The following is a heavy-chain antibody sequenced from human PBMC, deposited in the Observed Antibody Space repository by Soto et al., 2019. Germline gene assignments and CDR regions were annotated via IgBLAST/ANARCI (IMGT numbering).Heavy chain of an antibody. J-gene: IGHJ4*02. V-gene: IGHV3-49*04. D-gene: IGHD6-13*01. Sequence: GGSLRLSCTASGFTFGDYAMSWVRQAPGKGLEWVGFIRSKAYGGTTEYAASVKGRFTISRDDSKSIAYLQMNSLKTEDTAVYYCTRSRSSWYGPFDYWGQGTLVIVSS. CDR2: IRSKAYGGTT. CDR3: TRSRSSWYGPFDY. CDR1: GFTFGDYA.